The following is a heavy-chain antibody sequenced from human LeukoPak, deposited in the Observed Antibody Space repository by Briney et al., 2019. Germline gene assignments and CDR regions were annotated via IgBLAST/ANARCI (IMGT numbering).Heavy chain of an antibody. V-gene: IGHV3-30*18. CDR3: AKDPAVVWFGSHPDY. CDR2: ISYDGSNK. CDR1: GFTLSSYG. Sequence: PGGSLTLSCLASGFTLSSYGMHWVRPAACRGLEWVAVISYDGSNKYYADSVKGRFTISRDNFKNTLYLQMNSLRAEDTAVYYCAKDPAVVWFGSHPDYWGQGTLVTVSS. D-gene: IGHD3-10*01. J-gene: IGHJ4*02.